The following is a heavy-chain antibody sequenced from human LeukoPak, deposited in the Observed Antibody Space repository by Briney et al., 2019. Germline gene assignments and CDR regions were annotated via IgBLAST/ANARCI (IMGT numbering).Heavy chain of an antibody. CDR3: ARDRLRYFD. D-gene: IGHD3-9*01. CDR1: GGSISSSSYY. J-gene: IGHJ4*02. Sequence: SETLSLTCTVSGGSISSSSYYWGWIRQPPGKGLEWIGSIYYSGSTYYNPSLKSRVTISVDTSKNQFSLKLSSVTAADTAVYYCARDRLRYFDWGQGTVVTVSS. CDR2: IYYSGST. V-gene: IGHV4-39*07.